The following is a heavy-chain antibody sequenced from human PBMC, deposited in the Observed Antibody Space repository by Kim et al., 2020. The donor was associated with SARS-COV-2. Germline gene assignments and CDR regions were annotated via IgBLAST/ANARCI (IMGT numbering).Heavy chain of an antibody. J-gene: IGHJ6*02. CDR1: GFTFSSYG. CDR3: ARGGVPAGTIAYYYYYYAMDV. CDR2: IWYDGSNK. Sequence: GGSLRLSCAASGFTFSSYGMHWVRQAPGRGLEWVALIWYDGSNKYYADSVKGRFTISRDNSKNTLYLQMNSLRAEDTAVYSCARGGVPAGTIAYYYYYYAMDVWGQGTTVTVSS. D-gene: IGHD2-2*01. V-gene: IGHV3-33*01.